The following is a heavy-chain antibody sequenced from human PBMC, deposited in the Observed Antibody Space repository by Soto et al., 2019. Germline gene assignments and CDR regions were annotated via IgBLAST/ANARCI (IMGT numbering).Heavy chain of an antibody. CDR2: IWYDGSNK. V-gene: IGHV3-33*01. D-gene: IGHD2-15*01. J-gene: IGHJ5*02. Sequence: GGSLRLSCAASGFTFSSYGMHWVRQAPGKGLEWVAVIWYDGSNKYYADSVKGRFTISRDNAKNSLYLQMNSLRAEDTAVYYCARLLTSGYCSGGSCYEANWFDPWGQGTLVTVSS. CDR3: ARLLTSGYCSGGSCYEANWFDP. CDR1: GFTFSSYG.